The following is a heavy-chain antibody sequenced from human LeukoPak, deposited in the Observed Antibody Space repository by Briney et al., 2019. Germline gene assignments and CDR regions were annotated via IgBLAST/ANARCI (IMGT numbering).Heavy chain of an antibody. CDR3: ARGVDTAMYNYYAMDV. D-gene: IGHD5-18*01. CDR1: GGSISSSNW. Sequence: SGTLSLTCAVSGGSISSSNWWSWVRQPPGKGLEWIGEIYHSGSTNYSPSLKSRVTISVDTSKNQFSLKLSSVTAADTAVYYCARGVDTAMYNYYAMDVWGQGTTVTVSS. J-gene: IGHJ6*02. CDR2: IYHSGST. V-gene: IGHV4-4*02.